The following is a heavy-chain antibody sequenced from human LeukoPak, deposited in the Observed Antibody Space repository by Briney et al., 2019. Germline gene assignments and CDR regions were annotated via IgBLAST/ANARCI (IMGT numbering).Heavy chain of an antibody. Sequence: SETLSLTCTVSGGSINSYYWSWIRQPPGKGLEWIGYIYYSGSTSYHPSLKSRVTISVDTSKNQFSLNLSSVTAADTAVYYCARAGNYYADAFDIWGQGTMVTVSS. CDR2: IYYSGST. V-gene: IGHV4-59*01. D-gene: IGHD1-26*01. J-gene: IGHJ3*02. CDR1: GGSINSYY. CDR3: ARAGNYYADAFDI.